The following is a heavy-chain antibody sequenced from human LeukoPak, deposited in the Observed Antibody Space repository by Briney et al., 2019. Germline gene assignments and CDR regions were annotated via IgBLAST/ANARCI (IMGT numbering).Heavy chain of an antibody. V-gene: IGHV4-34*01. D-gene: IGHD5-12*01. J-gene: IGHJ4*02. CDR3: ARAGSWLLFDY. CDR2: INHSGST. Sequence: PSETLSLTCAVYGGSFSGYYWSWIRQPPGKGLEWIGKINHSGSTNYNPSLKSRVTISVDTSKNQFSLKLSSVTAADTAVYYCARAGSWLLFDYWGQGTLVTVSS. CDR1: GGSFSGYY.